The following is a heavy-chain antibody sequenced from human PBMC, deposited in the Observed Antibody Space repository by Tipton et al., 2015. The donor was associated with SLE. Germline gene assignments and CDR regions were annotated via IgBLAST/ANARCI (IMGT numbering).Heavy chain of an antibody. V-gene: IGHV4-39*07. CDR3: AGYSSSDLNWFDP. CDR1: GGSISSSSYY. Sequence: TLSLTCTVSGGSISSSSYYWSWIRQPPGKGLEWIGEINHSGGTNYNPSLKSRVTISVDTSKNQFSLKLSSVTAADTAVYYCAGYSSSDLNWFDPWGQGTLVTVSS. D-gene: IGHD6-6*01. CDR2: INHSGGT. J-gene: IGHJ5*02.